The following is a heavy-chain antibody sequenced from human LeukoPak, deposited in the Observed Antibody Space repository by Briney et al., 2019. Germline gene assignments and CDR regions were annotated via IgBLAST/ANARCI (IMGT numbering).Heavy chain of an antibody. J-gene: IGHJ6*03. CDR3: ARASVIAAAGTESSHYYYYYYMDV. Sequence: GGSLRLSCAASGFTFSSYWMSWVRQAPGKGLEWVANIKQDGSEKYYVDSVKGRFTISRDNAKNSLYLQMNSLRAEDTAVYYCARASVIAAAGTESSHYYYYYYMDVWGKGTTVTISS. V-gene: IGHV3-7*01. CDR2: IKQDGSEK. D-gene: IGHD6-13*01. CDR1: GFTFSSYW.